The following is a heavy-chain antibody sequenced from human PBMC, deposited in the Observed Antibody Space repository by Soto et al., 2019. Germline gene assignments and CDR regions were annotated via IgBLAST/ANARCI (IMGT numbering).Heavy chain of an antibody. CDR2: IKSKSDGGTT. V-gene: IGHV3-15*07. D-gene: IGHD6-19*01. Sequence: EVQLVESGGGFVKPGGSLRLSCAASGFTFKSAWMNWVRQAPGKGLEWVGRIKSKSDGGTTDYAAPVKGRFTISRDDSKNTLFLQMDSLKTDDTAVYYCMTGWGVSSGWYRGDYWGQGTLVTVSS. J-gene: IGHJ4*02. CDR3: MTGWGVSSGWYRGDY. CDR1: GFTFKSAW.